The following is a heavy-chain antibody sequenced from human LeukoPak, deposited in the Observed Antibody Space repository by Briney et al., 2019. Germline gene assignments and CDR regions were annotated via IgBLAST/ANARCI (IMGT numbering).Heavy chain of an antibody. CDR3: ARDPGVGYCSSTSCSVGNAFDI. Sequence: PSETLSLTCTVSGGSISSYYWSWIRQPAGKGLEWIGRIYTSGSTNYNPSLKSRVTMSVDTSKNQFSLKLSSVTAADTAVYYCARDPGVGYCSSTSCSVGNAFDIWGQGTMVTVSS. D-gene: IGHD2-2*01. CDR1: GGSISSYY. J-gene: IGHJ3*02. CDR2: IYTSGST. V-gene: IGHV4-4*07.